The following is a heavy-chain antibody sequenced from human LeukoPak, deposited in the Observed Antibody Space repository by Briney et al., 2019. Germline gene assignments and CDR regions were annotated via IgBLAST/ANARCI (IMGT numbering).Heavy chain of an antibody. V-gene: IGHV3-48*01. Sequence: PGGSLRLSCAASGFTFSSYSMNWVRQAPGKGLEWVSYISSSSSTIYYADSVKGRFAISRDHAKNSLYLKMNSLRAEDTAVYYCARDRGDGGYSGYEDFDYWGQGTLVTVSS. CDR3: ARDRGDGGYSGYEDFDY. J-gene: IGHJ4*02. D-gene: IGHD5-12*01. CDR1: GFTFSSYS. CDR2: ISSSSSTI.